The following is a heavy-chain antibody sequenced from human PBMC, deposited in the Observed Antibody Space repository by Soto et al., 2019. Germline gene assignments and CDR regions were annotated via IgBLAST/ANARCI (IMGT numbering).Heavy chain of an antibody. V-gene: IGHV4-31*03. D-gene: IGHD2-15*01. CDR1: RAFINSGGFY. CDR3: VRGGIAGHWFDP. Sequence: PSETLSLTCSVSRAFINSGGFYYSWIRQPPGKGLEWLGYIFHSGSTLYNTSLRGRLTLSADTSRNQLSLYLTSVTAADTAVYYCVRGGIAGHWFDPWGQGILVTVSS. CDR2: IFHSGST. J-gene: IGHJ5*02.